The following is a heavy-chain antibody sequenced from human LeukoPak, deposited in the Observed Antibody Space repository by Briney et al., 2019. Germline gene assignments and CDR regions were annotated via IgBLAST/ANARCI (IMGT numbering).Heavy chain of an antibody. CDR2: IIPIFGTA. Sequence: ASVKVSCKXSGGTFSSYAISWVRQAPGQGLEWMGGIIPIFGTANYSQKFQGRVTITADESTSTAYMELSSLRSEDTAVYYCAKVRSSYFDYWGQGTLVTVSS. CDR3: AKVRSSYFDY. D-gene: IGHD6-6*01. CDR1: GGTFSSYA. V-gene: IGHV1-69*13. J-gene: IGHJ4*02.